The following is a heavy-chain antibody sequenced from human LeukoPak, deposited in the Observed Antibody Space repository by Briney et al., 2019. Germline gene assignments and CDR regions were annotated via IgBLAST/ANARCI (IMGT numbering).Heavy chain of an antibody. Sequence: SETLSLTCTVSGGSIASGNYYWNWIRQPAGKGLEWIGRIYIRGSTNYNPSLKSRVTISVDTSKNQFSLKLSSVTAADTAVYYCARRASLGWFDPWGQGTLVTVSS. CDR2: IYIRGST. V-gene: IGHV4-61*02. CDR3: ARRASLGWFDP. CDR1: GGSIASGNYY. J-gene: IGHJ5*02.